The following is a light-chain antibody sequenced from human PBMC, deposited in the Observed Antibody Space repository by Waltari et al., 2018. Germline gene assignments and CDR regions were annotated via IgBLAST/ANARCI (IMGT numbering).Light chain of an antibody. Sequence: EIVLTQSPGTLSLSPGESATLSCRASQSVSSSYLAWYQQKPGQAPRLLIYGASSRATGIPDRFSGSGSGTDFTLTISRLEPEDFAVYYCQQYGSSQVTFGGGTKVEIK. CDR3: QQYGSSQVT. CDR2: GAS. J-gene: IGKJ4*01. V-gene: IGKV3-20*01. CDR1: QSVSSSY.